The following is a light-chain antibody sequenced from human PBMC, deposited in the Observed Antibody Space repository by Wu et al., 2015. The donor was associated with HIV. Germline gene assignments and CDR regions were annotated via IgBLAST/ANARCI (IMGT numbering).Light chain of an antibody. V-gene: IGKV3-15*01. CDR1: QSVSGN. J-gene: IGKJ1*01. CDR3: QQYNNWVT. CDR2: GAS. Sequence: ETVMTQSPVTLSVSPGERATLSCRASQSVSGNLAWYQQKPGQAPRLLIYGASTRATGIPVRFSGSGSGTEFTLTITSMQSEDFAVYYCQQYNNWVTFGQGTKVEIK.